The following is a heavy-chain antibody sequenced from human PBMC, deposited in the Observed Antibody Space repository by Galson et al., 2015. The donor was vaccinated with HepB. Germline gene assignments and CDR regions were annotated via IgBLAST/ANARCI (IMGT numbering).Heavy chain of an antibody. CDR1: GFTFSSYA. Sequence: SLRLSCAASGFTFSSYAMSWVRQTPGKGLEWVSVISGSGVGTYSADSVRGRFTISRDNSKNTLYLQMNNLGAEDTAVYYCAKDREAFWSGNHFDHWGQGTLVTVSS. J-gene: IGHJ4*02. CDR2: ISGSGVGT. CDR3: AKDREAFWSGNHFDH. D-gene: IGHD3-3*01. V-gene: IGHV3-23*01.